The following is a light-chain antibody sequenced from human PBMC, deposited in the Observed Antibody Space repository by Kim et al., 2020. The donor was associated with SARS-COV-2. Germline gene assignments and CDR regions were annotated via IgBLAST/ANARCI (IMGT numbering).Light chain of an antibody. CDR1: QGISSN. V-gene: IGKV3D-15*01. CDR3: QQYHAWPPT. J-gene: IGKJ1*01. CDR2: GAS. Sequence: EIVVTQSPVTLSVSPGERATLSCRASQGISSNLAWYHQKPGQPPRLLISGASTRATGIPARFSGGGSGTEFTLTISSLQSEDFAAYYCQQYHAWPPTFGQGTKVDIK.